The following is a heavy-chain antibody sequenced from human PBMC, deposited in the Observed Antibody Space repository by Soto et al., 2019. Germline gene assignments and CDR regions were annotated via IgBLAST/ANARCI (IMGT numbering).Heavy chain of an antibody. CDR1: GFTFSGSV. V-gene: IGHV3-73*02. CDR3: PAPEYCSGTSCLGY. CDR2: IRSKANNYAT. Sequence: EVQLVESGGGLVQPGESLKLSCAASGFTFSGSVMHWVRQASGKGLEWVGRIRSKANNYATAYAASVKGRFIISRDNSQNTAFLQISSLKTKDTAVYYCPAPEYCSGTSCLGYLGQGTLVTVSS. D-gene: IGHD2-2*01. J-gene: IGHJ4*02.